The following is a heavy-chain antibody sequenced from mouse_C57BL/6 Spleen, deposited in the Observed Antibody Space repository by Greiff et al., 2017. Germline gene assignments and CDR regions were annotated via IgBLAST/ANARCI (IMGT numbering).Heavy chain of an antibody. CDR2: ISYDGSN. CDR1: GYSITSGYY. V-gene: IGHV3-6*01. CDR3: ARVGSSSYWYFDV. J-gene: IGHJ1*03. Sequence: ESGPGLVKPSQSLSLTCSVTGYSITSGYYWNWIRQFPGNKLEWMGYISYDGSNNYNPSLKNRISITRDTSKNQFFLKLNSVTTEDAATYYCARVGSSSYWYFDVWGTGTTVTVSS. D-gene: IGHD1-1*01.